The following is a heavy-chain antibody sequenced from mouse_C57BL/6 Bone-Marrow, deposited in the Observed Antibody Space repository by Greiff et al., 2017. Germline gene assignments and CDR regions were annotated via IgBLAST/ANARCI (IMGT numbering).Heavy chain of an antibody. V-gene: IGHV3-6*01. J-gene: IGHJ2*01. CDR1: GYSITSCYY. Sequence: EVQLQESGPGLVKPSPSLSLTCSVTGYSITSCYYWNWIRQFPGNKLEWMGYITYDGSNNYNPSLKNRISITRDTSKNQSFLKLNSVTTEDTSTYYCAREPITTVPMWYFDYGGQGTTLTGSS. D-gene: IGHD1-1*01. CDR2: ITYDGSN. CDR3: AREPITTVPMWYFDY.